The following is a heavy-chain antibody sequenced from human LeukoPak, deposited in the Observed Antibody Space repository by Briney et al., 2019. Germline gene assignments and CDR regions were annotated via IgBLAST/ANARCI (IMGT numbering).Heavy chain of an antibody. J-gene: IGHJ4*02. CDR2: ISAYNGNT. V-gene: IGHV1-18*04. D-gene: IGHD2-15*01. CDR3: ARDLGVVVAADYFDY. CDR1: GYTFISYG. Sequence: ASVKVSCKASGYTFISYGISWVGQAAGQGLDWMGWISAYNGNTNYAQKLQGRVTMTTDTSTSTAYMALRSLRSDDTAVYYCARDLGVVVAADYFDYWGQGTLVTVSS.